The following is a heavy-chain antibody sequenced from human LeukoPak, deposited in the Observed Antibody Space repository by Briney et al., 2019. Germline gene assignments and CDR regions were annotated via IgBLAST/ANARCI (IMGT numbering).Heavy chain of an antibody. CDR3: VKDAITMVRGVIFDAFDI. CDR2: ISSNGGST. Sequence: GGSLRLSCSASGFTFSSYAMHWVRQAPGKGLEYVSAISSNGGSTYYTDSVKGRFTISRDNSKNTLYLQMSSLRAEDTAVYYCVKDAITMVRGVIFDAFDIWGQGTMVTVSS. D-gene: IGHD3-10*01. J-gene: IGHJ3*02. V-gene: IGHV3-64D*06. CDR1: GFTFSSYA.